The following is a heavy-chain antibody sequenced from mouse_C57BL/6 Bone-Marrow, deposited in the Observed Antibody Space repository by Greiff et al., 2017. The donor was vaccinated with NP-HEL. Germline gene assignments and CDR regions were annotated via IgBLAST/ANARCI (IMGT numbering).Heavy chain of an antibody. V-gene: IGHV1-26*01. J-gene: IGHJ4*01. Sequence: VQLQQSGPELVKPGASVKISCKASGYTFTDYYMNWVKQSHGKSLEWIGDINPNNGGTSYNQKFKGKATLTVDKSSSTAYMELRSLTSEDSAVYYCARETYYSNLYAMDYWGQGTSVTVSS. CDR3: ARETYYSNLYAMDY. D-gene: IGHD2-5*01. CDR2: INPNNGGT. CDR1: GYTFTDYY.